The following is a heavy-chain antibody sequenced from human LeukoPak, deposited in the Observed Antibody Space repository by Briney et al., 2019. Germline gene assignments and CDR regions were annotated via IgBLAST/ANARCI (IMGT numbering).Heavy chain of an antibody. CDR1: GGTFSSYA. CDR3: ATVSSAGSYWGTYYFDY. CDR2: IIPIFGTA. J-gene: IGHJ4*02. V-gene: IGHV1-69*13. Sequence: ASVKVSCKASGGTFSSYAISWVRQAPGQGLEWMGGIIPIFGTANYAQKFQGRVTITADESTSTAYMELSSLRSEDTAVYYCATVSSAGSYWGTYYFDYWGQGTLVTVSS. D-gene: IGHD1-26*01.